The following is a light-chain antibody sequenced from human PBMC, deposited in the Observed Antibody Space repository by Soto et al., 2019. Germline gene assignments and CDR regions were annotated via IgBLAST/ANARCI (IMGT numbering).Light chain of an antibody. V-gene: IGKV1-39*01. CDR2: AAS. J-gene: IGKJ1*01. Sequence: DIQMTQSPSSLSASVGDRVSVTCRASQSISTFLNWYQQRPGEAPILLIYAASSLQSGVPSRFSGSGSGAHFTRTIDSLQPEDFATYYCQHSYTTPRTFGQGTKVEVK. CDR1: QSISTF. CDR3: QHSYTTPRT.